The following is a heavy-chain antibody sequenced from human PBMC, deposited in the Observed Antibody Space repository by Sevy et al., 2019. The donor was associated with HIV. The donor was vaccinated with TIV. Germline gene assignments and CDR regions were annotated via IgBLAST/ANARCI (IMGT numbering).Heavy chain of an antibody. CDR2: ISTSTSTTTI. Sequence: GGSLRLSCAASGFTFNDYNLGWIRQAPGEGLEWVSYISTSTSTTTIYYADSVKGRFTISRDNAKNSIYLQMNSLRVDDTAVYYCARAAGWFDAWGQGTLVTVSS. J-gene: IGHJ5*02. V-gene: IGHV3-11*01. CDR1: GFTFNDYN. CDR3: ARAAGWFDA.